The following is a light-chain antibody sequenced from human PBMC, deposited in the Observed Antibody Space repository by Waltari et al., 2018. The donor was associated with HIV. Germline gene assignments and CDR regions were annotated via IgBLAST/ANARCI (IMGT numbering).Light chain of an antibody. CDR1: SGSIASNY. V-gene: IGLV6-57*02. CDR3: QSYDTSSHVV. J-gene: IGLJ2*01. Sequence: FMLTQPHSVSESPGKTVTISCTGSSGSIASNYVQWYQQRPGSAPTTVIYEDRQRPSGVPYRFSGSIDSSSNSAYLTISGLKTEDEADYYCQSYDTSSHVVFGGGTKLTVL. CDR2: EDR.